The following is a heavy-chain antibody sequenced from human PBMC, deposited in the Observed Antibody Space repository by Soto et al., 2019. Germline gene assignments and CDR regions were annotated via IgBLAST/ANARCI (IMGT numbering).Heavy chain of an antibody. CDR3: AKARYYYDSSGYWGPDY. J-gene: IGHJ4*02. V-gene: IGHV3-23*01. CDR1: GFTFSSYA. CDR2: ISGSGGST. D-gene: IGHD3-22*01. Sequence: GGSLRLSCAASGFTFSSYAMSWDRQAPGKGLEWVSAISGSGGSTYYADSVKGRFTISRDNSKNTLYLQMNSLRAEDTAVYYCAKARYYYDSSGYWGPDYWGQGTLVTVSS.